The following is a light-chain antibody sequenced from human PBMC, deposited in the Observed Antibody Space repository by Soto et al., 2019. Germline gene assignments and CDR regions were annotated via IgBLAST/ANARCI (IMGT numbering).Light chain of an antibody. V-gene: IGKV1-5*01. CDR3: QQYNSYSRT. Sequence: DIQMTQSPSTLSASVGYRFTITCRASQSISSWLAWYQQKPGKAPKLLIYDASSLESGVPSRFSGSGSGTEFALTISSLQPDDFATYYCQQYNSYSRTFGQGTTVDIK. CDR2: DAS. J-gene: IGKJ1*01. CDR1: QSISSW.